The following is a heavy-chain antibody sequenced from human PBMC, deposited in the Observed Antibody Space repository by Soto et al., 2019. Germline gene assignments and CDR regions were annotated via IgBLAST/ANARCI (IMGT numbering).Heavy chain of an antibody. J-gene: IGHJ5*02. CDR1: GYTFTGYY. CDR3: ARDPLLKIDYGGNPRCGFEP. Sequence: ASLKVSCKASGYTFTGYYMCWVRQAPGQALEWMGWINPNSGGTNYAQKFQGRGTMTRDKSIGTAYMELSRLRSDDTGVYYCARDPLLKIDYGGNPRCGFEPRGQGTLVTVGS. CDR2: INPNSGGT. D-gene: IGHD4-17*01. V-gene: IGHV1-2*02.